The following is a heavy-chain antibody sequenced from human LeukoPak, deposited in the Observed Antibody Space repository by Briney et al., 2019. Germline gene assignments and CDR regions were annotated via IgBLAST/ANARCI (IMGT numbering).Heavy chain of an antibody. CDR1: GYTFTGYY. J-gene: IGHJ5*02. D-gene: IGHD3-9*01. Sequence: ASVKVSCKASGYTFTGYYMHWVRQAPGQGLEWMGWINPNSGGTNYAQKFQGRVTMTRGTSISTAYMELSRLRSDDTAVYYCARTDDDILTGYRFDPWGQGTLVTVSS. CDR2: INPNSGGT. V-gene: IGHV1-2*02. CDR3: ARTDDDILTGYRFDP.